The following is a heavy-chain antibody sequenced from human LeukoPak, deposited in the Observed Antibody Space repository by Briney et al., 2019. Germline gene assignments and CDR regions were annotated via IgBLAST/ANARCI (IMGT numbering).Heavy chain of an antibody. J-gene: IGHJ4*02. CDR2: IYYSGST. CDR3: ARDHPYSGYDYYLDY. D-gene: IGHD5-12*01. V-gene: IGHV4-39*02. CDR1: GDSISSSSYY. Sequence: PSETLSLTCTVSGDSISSSSYYWGWIRQPPGKGLEWIGSIYYSGSTYYNPSLKSRVTISVDTSKNQFSLKLSSVTAADTAVYYCARDHPYSGYDYYLDYWGQGTLVTVSS.